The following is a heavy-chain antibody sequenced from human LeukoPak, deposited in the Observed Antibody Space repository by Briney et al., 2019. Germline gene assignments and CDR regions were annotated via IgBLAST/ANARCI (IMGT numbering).Heavy chain of an antibody. D-gene: IGHD4-23*01. J-gene: IGHJ5*02. CDR3: AKEPTTVVTDNWFDP. CDR2: IIPIFGTT. V-gene: IGHV1-69*05. Sequence: SVTVSCKAAAGTFNRYATSWVRQAPGQGLEWMGGIIPIFGTTNYAQKFQGRVTITTDKSTSTAYMELSSLRAEDTAVYYCAKEPTTVVTDNWFDPWGQGTLVTVSS. CDR1: AGTFNRYA.